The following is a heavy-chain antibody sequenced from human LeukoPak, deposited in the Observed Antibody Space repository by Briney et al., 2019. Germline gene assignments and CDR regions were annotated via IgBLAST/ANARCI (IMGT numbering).Heavy chain of an antibody. D-gene: IGHD6-13*01. CDR3: ARDGNSLEYYFDY. V-gene: IGHV3-30*04. J-gene: IGHJ4*02. CDR1: GFPFSTHG. Sequence: GVSLRLSCAASGFPFSTHGMHWVRQAPGKGLEWVAVITYDGRSKYYAESMKGRSSLSRENSRNTMYLQMNSLLAEDTAVYYCARDGNSLEYYFDYWGQGTLVTVS. CDR2: ITYDGRSK.